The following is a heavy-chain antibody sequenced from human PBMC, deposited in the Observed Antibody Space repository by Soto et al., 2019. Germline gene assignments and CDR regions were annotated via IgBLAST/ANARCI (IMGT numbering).Heavy chain of an antibody. V-gene: IGHV4-30-4*01. D-gene: IGHD3-10*01. J-gene: IGHJ4*02. CDR1: GGSISSGDYS. Sequence: TLSLTCTVSGGSISSGDYSWSWIRQPPGKGLEWIGYIYYTGSTYYNPSLKSRVSISVDTSKNQFSLKLSSVTAADTAVYYCAVNHSGSGTYKYYFDYWGQGTLVTVSS. CDR2: IYYTGST. CDR3: AVNHSGSGTYKYYFDY.